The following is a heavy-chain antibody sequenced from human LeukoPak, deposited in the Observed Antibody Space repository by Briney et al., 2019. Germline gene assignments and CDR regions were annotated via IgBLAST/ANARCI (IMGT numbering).Heavy chain of an antibody. D-gene: IGHD3-9*01. V-gene: IGHV1-2*02. Sequence: ASVKVSCKASGYTFTSYDINWVRQATGQGLEWMGWMNPNSGGTNYAQKFQGRVTMTRDTSISTAYMELSRLRSDDTAVYYCARGHGILTGYYIVYYYYYMDVWGKGTTVTISS. CDR1: GYTFTSYD. CDR3: ARGHGILTGYYIVYYYYYMDV. J-gene: IGHJ6*03. CDR2: MNPNSGGT.